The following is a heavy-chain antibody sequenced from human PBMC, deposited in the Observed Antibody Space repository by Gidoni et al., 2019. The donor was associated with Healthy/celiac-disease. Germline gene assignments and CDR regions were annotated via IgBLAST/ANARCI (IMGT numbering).Heavy chain of an antibody. CDR1: ACSFSSYA. Sequence: QLQLVQSGAEVNKPGSSVKVPCKASACSFSSYATSWVRQAPGQGLEGMGGIIPIFGTANYAQEFQGRVTITADKSTSTAYMELSSLGSEDTAVYYCARSPEWLSGLFDYWGQGTLVTVSS. CDR2: IIPIFGTA. J-gene: IGHJ4*02. D-gene: IGHD3-3*01. V-gene: IGHV1-69*06. CDR3: ARSPEWLSGLFDY.